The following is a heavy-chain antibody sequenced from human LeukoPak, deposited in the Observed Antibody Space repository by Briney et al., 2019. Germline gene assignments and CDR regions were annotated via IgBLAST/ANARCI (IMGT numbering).Heavy chain of an antibody. CDR3: ARMDWNDGVYYGMDV. V-gene: IGHV3-13*01. CDR2: IGTAGDT. CDR1: GFTFSSYD. D-gene: IGHD1-1*01. Sequence: GGSLRLSCAASGFTFSSYDMHWVRQATGKGLEWVSAIGTAGDTYYPGSVKGRFTISRENAKNSLYLQMNSLRAGDTAVYYCARMDWNDGVYYGMDVWGQGTTVTVSS. J-gene: IGHJ6*02.